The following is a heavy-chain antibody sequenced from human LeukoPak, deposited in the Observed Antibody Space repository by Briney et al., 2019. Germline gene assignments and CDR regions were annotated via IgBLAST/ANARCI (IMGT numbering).Heavy chain of an antibody. D-gene: IGHD5-24*01. J-gene: IGHJ4*02. CDR3: ARHAARRDGFHLFDY. CDR2: IYYAGTT. Sequence: SETLSLTCTVSAGSISSSHYYGGWIRQPPGKGLEWIGSIYYAGTTSYNPSLKSRITISVDTSKNQFSLKVSSVTATDTAVYYCARHAARRDGFHLFDYWGQGTLVPVSS. CDR1: AGSISSSHYY. V-gene: IGHV4-39*01.